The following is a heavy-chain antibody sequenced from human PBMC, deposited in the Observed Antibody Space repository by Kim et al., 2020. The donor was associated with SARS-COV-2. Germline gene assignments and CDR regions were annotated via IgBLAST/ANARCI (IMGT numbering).Heavy chain of an antibody. CDR1: GFTFSRYS. J-gene: IGHJ3*02. CDR3: VRENLWAFDI. CDR2: ICGSGTIK. Sequence: GGSLRLSCATSGFTFSRYSMHWVRQSPGKGLEWVSVICGSGTIKKYADSVRGRFTISRDNAKNSLFLQMNGLRAEDTAVYYCVRENLWAFDIWGKGTMGTVSS. D-gene: IGHD3-16*01. V-gene: IGHV3-48*01.